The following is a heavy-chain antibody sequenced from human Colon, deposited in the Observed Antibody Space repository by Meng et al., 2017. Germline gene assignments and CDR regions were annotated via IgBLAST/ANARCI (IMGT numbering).Heavy chain of an antibody. CDR3: ARDTYSSGWYGLAAFDI. CDR2: IIPIFGRT. Sequence: SVKVSCKASGGTFSSYAINWVRQAPGQGLEWMGGIIPIFGRTNYAQQFQGRVTITADKSTSTAYMELSSLRSEDTAVYYCARDTYSSGWYGLAAFDIWGQGTMVTVSS. CDR1: GGTFSSYA. J-gene: IGHJ3*02. V-gene: IGHV1-69*06. D-gene: IGHD6-19*01.